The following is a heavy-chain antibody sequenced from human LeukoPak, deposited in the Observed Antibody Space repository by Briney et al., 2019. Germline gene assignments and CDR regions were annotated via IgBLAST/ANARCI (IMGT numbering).Heavy chain of an antibody. CDR2: IIPILGIA. J-gene: IGHJ5*02. V-gene: IGHV1-69*04. Sequence: SVKVSCKASGGTFSSYAISWVRQAPGQGLEWMGRIIPILGIANYAQKFQGRVTITADKSTSTAYMELSSLRSEDTAVYYCARAPNSSGWYLNWFDPWGQGTLVTVSS. CDR1: GGTFSSYA. D-gene: IGHD6-19*01. CDR3: ARAPNSSGWYLNWFDP.